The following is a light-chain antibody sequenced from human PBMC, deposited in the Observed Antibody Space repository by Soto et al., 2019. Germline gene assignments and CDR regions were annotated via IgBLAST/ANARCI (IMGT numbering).Light chain of an antibody. J-gene: IGLJ1*01. CDR3: GSYTSSSTPFV. CDR1: SSDVGGFNY. V-gene: IGLV2-14*01. CDR2: EVS. Sequence: QSVLTQPASVSGSPGQSITISCTGTSSDVGGFNYVSWYQQHPGKAPKLMISEVSNRPSGVSNRFSGSKSGNTASLTISGLQPEDEADYYCGSYTSSSTPFVFGTGTKVTVL.